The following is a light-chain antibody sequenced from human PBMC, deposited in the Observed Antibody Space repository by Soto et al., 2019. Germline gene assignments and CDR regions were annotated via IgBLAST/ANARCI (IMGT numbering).Light chain of an antibody. V-gene: IGKV3-15*01. J-gene: IGKJ4*01. CDR1: QSVSTH. Sequence: SQSPATRAPSSWRTATLVRRASQSVSTHLAWYQQKPGQAPRLLIYGASTRATGIPARFSGSGSGTEFTLTISSLEPEDFAVYYCQQYGEWRQTFGEGTKVDIK. CDR3: QQYGEWRQT. CDR2: GAS.